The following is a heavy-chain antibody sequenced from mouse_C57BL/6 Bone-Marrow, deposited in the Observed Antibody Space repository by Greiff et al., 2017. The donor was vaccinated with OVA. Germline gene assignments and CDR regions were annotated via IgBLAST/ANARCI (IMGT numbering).Heavy chain of an antibody. CDR2: ISGGGGNT. V-gene: IGHV5-9*01. CDR1: GFTFSSYT. J-gene: IGHJ1*03. CDR3: ARHGLITTVVATPYRYFDV. D-gene: IGHD1-1*01. Sequence: EVNLVESGGGLVKHGGSLKLSCAASGFTFSSYTMSWVRQTPEKRLEWVATISGGGGNTYYPDSVKGRFTISRDNAKNTLYLQMSSLRSEDTALYYCARHGLITTVVATPYRYFDVWGTGTTVTVSS.